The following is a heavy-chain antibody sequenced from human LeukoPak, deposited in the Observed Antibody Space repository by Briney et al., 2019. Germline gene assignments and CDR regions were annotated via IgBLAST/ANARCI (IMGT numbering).Heavy chain of an antibody. CDR3: ARNGGNSDWFDP. J-gene: IGHJ5*02. CDR1: GGSISSSSYY. V-gene: IGHV4-39*07. D-gene: IGHD4-23*01. Sequence: SETLSLTCTVSGGSISSSSYYWGWIRQPPGKGLEWIGSIYYSGSTYYNPSLKSRVTISVDTSKNQFSLKLSSVTAADTAVYYCARNGGNSDWFDPWGQGTMVTVSS. CDR2: IYYSGST.